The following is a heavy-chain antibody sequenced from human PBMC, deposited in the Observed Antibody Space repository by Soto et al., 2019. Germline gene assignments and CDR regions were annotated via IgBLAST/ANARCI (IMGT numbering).Heavy chain of an antibody. V-gene: IGHV1-69*06. Sequence: QVQLVQSGAEVRKPGSSVKVSCKASGGTFTTYDISWVRQAPGQGLEWMGGIIPLFDATKYAQKFQGRVTITADKSTGTAYMELSSLRSKDTAMYYCARDRSSSWYNGTFYFDSWGQGPLVTVSS. J-gene: IGHJ4*02. CDR3: ARDRSSSWYNGTFYFDS. D-gene: IGHD6-19*01. CDR1: GGTFTTYD. CDR2: IIPLFDAT.